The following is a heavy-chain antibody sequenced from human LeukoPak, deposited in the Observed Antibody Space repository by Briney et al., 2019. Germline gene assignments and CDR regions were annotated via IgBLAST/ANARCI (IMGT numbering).Heavy chain of an antibody. CDR3: ARVIQLWLDGGSSWFDP. V-gene: IGHV4-39*07. CDR1: GGSISSSSYY. Sequence: SEILSLTCTVSGGSISSSSYYWGWIRQPPGKGLEWIGSIYYSGSTYYNPSLKSRVTISVDTSKNQFSLKLSSVTAADTAVYYCARVIQLWLDGGSSWFDPWGQGTLVTVSS. J-gene: IGHJ5*02. D-gene: IGHD5-18*01. CDR2: IYYSGST.